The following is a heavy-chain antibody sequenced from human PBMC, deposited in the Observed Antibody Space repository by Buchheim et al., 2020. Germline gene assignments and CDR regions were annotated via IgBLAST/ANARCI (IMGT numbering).Heavy chain of an antibody. V-gene: IGHV3-7*01. Sequence: EVQLVESGGGLVQAGGSLRLSCAASGFTFTTYWMSWVRQSPGKGLEWVANINQDGSEIYYGESVKGRFTISRDNAKTSLYLQMNSLRAEDTAMYYYSRESCCQHLRDNYFDPWGRGIL. CDR1: GFTFTTYW. CDR3: SRESCCQHLRDNYFDP. J-gene: IGHJ5*02. CDR2: INQDGSEI. D-gene: IGHD6-13*01.